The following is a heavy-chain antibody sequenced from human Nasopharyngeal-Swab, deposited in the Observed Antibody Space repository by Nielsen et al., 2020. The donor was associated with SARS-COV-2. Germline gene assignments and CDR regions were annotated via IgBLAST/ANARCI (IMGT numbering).Heavy chain of an antibody. D-gene: IGHD2-8*01. CDR1: GLTVSSTY. J-gene: IGHJ6*03. V-gene: IGHV3-53*01. CDR3: ARDGPSGYCTNGVCYSYYMDV. Sequence: GGSLRLSCAVSGLTVSSTYMSWVRQAPGKGLEWVSVTEIGGTTHYADSVKGRFSISRDSSTNTLYLQMNNVRAEDTAVYYCARDGPSGYCTNGVCYSYYMDVWGKGTTVTVSS. CDR2: TEIGGTT.